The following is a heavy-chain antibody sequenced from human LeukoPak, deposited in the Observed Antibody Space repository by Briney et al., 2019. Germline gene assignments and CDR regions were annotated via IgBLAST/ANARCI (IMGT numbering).Heavy chain of an antibody. CDR1: GYTFTSYY. Sequence: ASVKVSCKASGYTFTSYYMHWVRQAPGQGLEWMGIINPSGGSTSYAQKFQGRVTITRDTSTSTVYMELSSLRSEDTAVYYCASDGAMWGFDYWGQGTLVTVSS. CDR2: INPSGGST. J-gene: IGHJ4*02. V-gene: IGHV1-46*01. CDR3: ASDGAMWGFDY. D-gene: IGHD2-2*01.